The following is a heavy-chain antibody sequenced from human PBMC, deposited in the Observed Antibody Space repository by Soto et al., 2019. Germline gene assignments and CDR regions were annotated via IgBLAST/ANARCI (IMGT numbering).Heavy chain of an antibody. CDR3: ARLDGYDPYFDY. CDR2: VYYSGST. D-gene: IGHD5-12*01. Sequence: PSETRSLTCPVAGGSISRHYWSWIRQPPGQGLEWIGYVYYSGSTNYNRSLERRVSISVAPSTRQFSLRLSSVTAADTAVYFCARLDGYDPYFDYWGQGALVTVSS. CDR1: GGSISRHY. J-gene: IGHJ4*02. V-gene: IGHV4-59*08.